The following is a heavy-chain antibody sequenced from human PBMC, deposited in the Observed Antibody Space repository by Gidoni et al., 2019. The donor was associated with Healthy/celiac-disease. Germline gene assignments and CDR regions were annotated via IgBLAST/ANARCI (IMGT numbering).Heavy chain of an antibody. D-gene: IGHD6-19*01. V-gene: IGHV3-21*01. CDR2: ISSSSSYI. CDR1: GFTFSSYS. J-gene: IGHJ6*02. Sequence: EVQLVESGGGLVKPGGSLRLSCAASGFTFSSYSMNWVRQAPGKGLEWVSSISSSSSYIYYADSVKGRFTISRDNAKNSLYLQMNSLRAEDTAVYYCARDLSTAGFYYYYYYGMDVWGQGTTVTVSS. CDR3: ARDLSTAGFYYYYYYGMDV.